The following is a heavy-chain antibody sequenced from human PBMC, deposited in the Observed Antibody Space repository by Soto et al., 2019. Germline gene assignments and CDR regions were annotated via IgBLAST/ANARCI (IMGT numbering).Heavy chain of an antibody. CDR3: ARDLDILTGTHLEYFPH. Sequence: QVQLVQSGAEVKKPGASVKVSCKASGYTFTSYGISWVRQAPGQGLEWMGWISAYNGNTNYAQKLQGRVTMTTDTSTSTAYMELRSLRYDDTAVYYCARDLDILTGTHLEYFPHWGQGTLVTVSS. D-gene: IGHD3-9*01. J-gene: IGHJ1*01. CDR2: ISAYNGNT. V-gene: IGHV1-18*01. CDR1: GYTFTSYG.